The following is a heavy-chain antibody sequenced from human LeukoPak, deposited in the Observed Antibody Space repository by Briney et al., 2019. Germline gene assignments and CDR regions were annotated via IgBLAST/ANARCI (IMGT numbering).Heavy chain of an antibody. J-gene: IGHJ6*03. CDR3: ARDALAYCSSTSCYTPTNYYYYYMDV. V-gene: IGHV1-69*05. D-gene: IGHD2-2*02. Sequence: SVKVSCKASGGTFSSYAISWVRQAPGQGLEWMGGIIPIFGTANYAQKFQGRVTITTDESTSTAYMELSSLRSEDTAVYYCARDALAYCSSTSCYTPTNYYYYYMDVWGKGTTVTVSS. CDR1: GGTFSSYA. CDR2: IIPIFGTA.